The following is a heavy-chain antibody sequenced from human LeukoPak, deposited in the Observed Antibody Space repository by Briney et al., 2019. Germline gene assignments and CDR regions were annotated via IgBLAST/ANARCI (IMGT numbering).Heavy chain of an antibody. CDR3: AKASCSSTSCYINQ. J-gene: IGHJ4*02. CDR2: ISGSGGST. V-gene: IGHV3-23*01. D-gene: IGHD2-2*02. Sequence: GGSLRLSCAASGFTFSSYAMSWVRQAPGKGLEWVSAISGSGGSTYYADSVKGRFTISRDNSKNTLYLQMNSLRAEDTAVYYCAKASCSSTSCYINQWGQGTLVTVSS. CDR1: GFTFSSYA.